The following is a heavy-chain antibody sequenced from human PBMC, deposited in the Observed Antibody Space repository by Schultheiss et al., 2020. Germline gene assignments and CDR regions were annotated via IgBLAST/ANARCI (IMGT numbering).Heavy chain of an antibody. V-gene: IGHV3-30*18. D-gene: IGHD3-10*01. CDR1: GFTFSSYG. CDR2: ISYDGSNK. J-gene: IGHJ5*02. Sequence: GGSLRLSCAASGFTFSSYGMHWVRQAPGKGLEWVAIISYDGSNKYYADSMKGRFTISRDNSKNTLDLQMDSLRPEDAAVYYCAKDPVVRAVIISHWFDTWGQGSLVNGYS. CDR3: AKDPVVRAVIISHWFDT.